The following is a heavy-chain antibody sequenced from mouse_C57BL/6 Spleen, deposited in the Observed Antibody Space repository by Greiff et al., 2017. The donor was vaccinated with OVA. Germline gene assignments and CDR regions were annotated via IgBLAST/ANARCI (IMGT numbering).Heavy chain of an antibody. Sequence: VQLQQSGPELVKPGASVKISCKASGYTFTDYYMNWVKQSHGKSLEWIGDINPNNGGTSYNQKFKGKATLTVDKSSSTAYMGLRSLTSEDSAVYYCARYTPLTGTGWYFDYWGQGTTLTVSS. D-gene: IGHD4-1*01. V-gene: IGHV1-26*01. CDR2: INPNNGGT. CDR1: GYTFTDYY. J-gene: IGHJ2*01. CDR3: ARYTPLTGTGWYFDY.